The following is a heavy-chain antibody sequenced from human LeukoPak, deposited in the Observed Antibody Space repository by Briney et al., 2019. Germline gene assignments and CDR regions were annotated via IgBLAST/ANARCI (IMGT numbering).Heavy chain of an antibody. J-gene: IGHJ4*02. D-gene: IGHD1-7*01. CDR3: ARENDNWNYLI. CDR1: GGSFSGYY. Sequence: PSETLSLTCAVYGGSFSGYYWSWIRQPPGKGLEWIGEINHSGSTNYNPSLKSRVTISVDTSKNQFSLKLSSVTAADTAVYYCARENDNWNYLIWGQGTLVTVFS. V-gene: IGHV4-34*01. CDR2: INHSGST.